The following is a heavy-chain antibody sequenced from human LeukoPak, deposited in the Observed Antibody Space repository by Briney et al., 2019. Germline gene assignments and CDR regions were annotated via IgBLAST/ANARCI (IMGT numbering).Heavy chain of an antibody. CDR1: GGSFSGYD. Sequence: SETLSLTCAVYGGSFSGYDWSWLRQPPGKGLEWIGEINHSGSTNYNPSLKSRVTISLDTSKNQFSLKLSSVTAADTAVYYCARGPYSFGSGSYYKDWGQGTLVAVSS. J-gene: IGHJ4*02. D-gene: IGHD3-10*01. V-gene: IGHV4-34*01. CDR2: INHSGST. CDR3: ARGPYSFGSGSYYKD.